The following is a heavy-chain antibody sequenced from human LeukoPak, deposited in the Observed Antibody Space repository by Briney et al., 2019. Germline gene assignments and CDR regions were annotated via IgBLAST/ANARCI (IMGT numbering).Heavy chain of an antibody. Sequence: SETLSLTCTVSGDSVSSYYWSWIRQPAGKGLEWIGRFYPGGTTNYNPSLKSRLTMSVDTSKNQFSLNLRPVTAADTAVYYCARYYYDATGYYHDFWGQGTLVTVSS. D-gene: IGHD3-22*01. J-gene: IGHJ4*02. CDR2: FYPGGTT. V-gene: IGHV4-4*07. CDR1: GDSVSSYY. CDR3: ARYYYDATGYYHDF.